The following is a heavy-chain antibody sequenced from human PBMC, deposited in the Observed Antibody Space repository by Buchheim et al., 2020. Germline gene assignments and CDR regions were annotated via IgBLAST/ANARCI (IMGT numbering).Heavy chain of an antibody. Sequence: QVQLVQSGSELKRPGASVKVSCKASGYTFMEYSMNWVRQAPGQGLEWMGWINTVTGNPTYAQGYTGRFVFSLDTSVSTTYLQIDSLKAEDTAMYYCAKSGSRWSPSFDSWGQGT. V-gene: IGHV7-4-1*01. J-gene: IGHJ4*02. CDR3: AKSGSRWSPSFDS. D-gene: IGHD6-19*01. CDR2: INTVTGNP. CDR1: GYTFMEYS.